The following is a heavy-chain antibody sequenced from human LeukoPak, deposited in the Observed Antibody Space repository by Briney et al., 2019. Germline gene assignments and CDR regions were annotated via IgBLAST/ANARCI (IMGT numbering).Heavy chain of an antibody. J-gene: IGHJ4*02. CDR3: AISFNWNYGYFDY. Sequence: ASVKVSCKASGYTFTSYYMHWVRQAPGQGLVWMGITNPSGVSTSNAQKFQGRVTMTRDTSTSTVYMELSSLRSEDTAVYYCAISFNWNYGYFDYWGQGTLVTVSS. CDR2: TNPSGVST. CDR1: GYTFTSYY. D-gene: IGHD1-7*01. V-gene: IGHV1-46*01.